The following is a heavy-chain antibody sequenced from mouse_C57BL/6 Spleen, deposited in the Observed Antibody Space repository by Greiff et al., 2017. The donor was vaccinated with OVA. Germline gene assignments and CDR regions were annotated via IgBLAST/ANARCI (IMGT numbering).Heavy chain of an antibody. CDR2: ISSGSSTI. CDR1: GFTFSDYG. V-gene: IGHV5-17*01. CDR3: AAEGWFAY. Sequence: EVKLVESGGGLVKPGGSLKLSCAASGFTFSDYGMHWVRQAPEKGLEWVAYISSGSSTIYYADTVKGRFTISRDNAKNTLFLQMTSLRSEDTAMYYCAAEGWFAYWGQGTLVTVSA. J-gene: IGHJ3*01.